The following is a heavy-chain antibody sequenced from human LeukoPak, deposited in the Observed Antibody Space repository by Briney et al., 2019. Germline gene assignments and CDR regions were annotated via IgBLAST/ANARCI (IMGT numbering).Heavy chain of an antibody. J-gene: IGHJ4*02. CDR2: IRFDGTNK. CDR1: GFTFSSYG. V-gene: IGHV3-30*02. Sequence: GGSLRLSCAASGFTFSSYGMHWVRQAPGKGLEWVAFIRFDGTNKYSADSVKGRFTISRDNSKDTLYLQMNSLRAEDTAVSYCAKGTTRAGRWIEDFDYWGQGTLVTVSS. CDR3: AKGTTRAGRWIEDFDY. D-gene: IGHD6-13*01.